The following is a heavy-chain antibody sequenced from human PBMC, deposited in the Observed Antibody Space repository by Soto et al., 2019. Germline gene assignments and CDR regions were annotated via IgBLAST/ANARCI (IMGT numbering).Heavy chain of an antibody. CDR2: LYSSGNT. Sequence: PSETLSLTCTVSGASISAYAWSWIRQPAGKGLEWIGRLYSSGNTNYNPSFKSRLTMSADTSKTQFSLKLSSVTAADTAVYYCARGPYSSGWYVVDYWGQGTLVTVSS. CDR1: GASISAYA. J-gene: IGHJ4*02. D-gene: IGHD6-19*01. CDR3: ARGPYSSGWYVVDY. V-gene: IGHV4-4*07.